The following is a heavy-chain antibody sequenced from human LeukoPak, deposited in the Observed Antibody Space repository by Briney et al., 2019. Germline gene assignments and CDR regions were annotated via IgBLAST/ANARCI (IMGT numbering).Heavy chain of an antibody. Sequence: PGGSLRLSCTASGFTFSNFDMGWVRQAPGKGLEWISYIGISSGNTKYADSVKGRFTISADNARNSLYLQMNSLRVEDTAVYYCARDHNYAFDNWGQGTLVSVSS. D-gene: IGHD1-1*01. J-gene: IGHJ4*02. CDR3: ARDHNYAFDN. V-gene: IGHV3-11*06. CDR1: GFTFSNFD. CDR2: IGISSGNT.